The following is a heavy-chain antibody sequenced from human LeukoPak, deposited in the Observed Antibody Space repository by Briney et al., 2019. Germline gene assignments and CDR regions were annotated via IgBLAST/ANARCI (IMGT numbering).Heavy chain of an antibody. CDR1: GYSFTSYW. CDR3: ARHSRRYCSSTSCYNEIDY. D-gene: IGHD2-2*02. V-gene: IGHV5-51*01. Sequence: GESLKISCKGSGYSFTSYWIGWVRQMPGKGLEWMGIIYPGDSDTRYSPSFQGQVTISADKSISTAYLQWSSLKASDTAMYYCARHSRRYCSSTSCYNEIDYWGQGTLVTVSS. CDR2: IYPGDSDT. J-gene: IGHJ4*02.